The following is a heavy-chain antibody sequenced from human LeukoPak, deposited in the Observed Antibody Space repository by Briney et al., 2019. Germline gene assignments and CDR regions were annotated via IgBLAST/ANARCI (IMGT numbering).Heavy chain of an antibody. CDR2: IRYDGSNK. J-gene: IGHJ4*02. CDR3: AKDSCSSTSCYFDY. CDR1: GFTFSSYG. V-gene: IGHV3-30*02. Sequence: GGSLRLSCAASGFTFSSYGMHWVRQAPGKGLEWVAFIRYDGSNKYYADSVKGRSTISRDNSKNTLYLQMNSLRAEDTAVYYCAKDSCSSTSCYFDYWGQGTLVTVSS. D-gene: IGHD2-2*01.